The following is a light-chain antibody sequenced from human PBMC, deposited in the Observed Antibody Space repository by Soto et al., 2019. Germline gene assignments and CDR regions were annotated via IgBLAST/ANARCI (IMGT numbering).Light chain of an antibody. CDR2: DAS. CDR1: QSVSSH. J-gene: IGKJ4*02. CDR3: QQYNTCPLT. V-gene: IGKV3D-15*01. Sequence: VLTQSPATLSVSPGERATLSCRASQSVSSHLAGYHQKPAQAPSLLIYDASNRATGIPTRFSGSGSGTAFTLTTSSLQAEDFAVYYCQQYNTCPLTFGGGTKVDIK.